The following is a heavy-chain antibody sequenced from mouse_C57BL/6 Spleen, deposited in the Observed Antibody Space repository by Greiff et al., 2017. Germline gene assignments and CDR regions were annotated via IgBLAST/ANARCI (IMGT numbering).Heavy chain of an antibody. CDR2: ISSGSSTI. V-gene: IGHV5-17*01. Sequence: EVQRVESGGGLVKPGGSLTLSCAASGFTFSDYGMHWVRQAPTKGLEWVAYISSGSSTIYYADTVKDRFTISRDNAKNTLFLQMTSMRSEDTAMYYCARLLDYGSSHYAMDYWGQGTSVTVSS. CDR1: GFTFSDYG. J-gene: IGHJ4*01. CDR3: ARLLDYGSSHYAMDY. D-gene: IGHD1-1*01.